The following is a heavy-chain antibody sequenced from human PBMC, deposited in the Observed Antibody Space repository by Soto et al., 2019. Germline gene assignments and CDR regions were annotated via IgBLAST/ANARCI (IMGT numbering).Heavy chain of an antibody. CDR3: ARDPAPVGYRGLDV. CDR2: IKEDGSEK. Sequence: GGSLRLSCAASGFTFSSSWMTWVRQAPGKGLAWVANIKEDGSEKYYVDSVKGRFTISRDYTNESLYLQMNSLRAEDTAVYYCARDPAPVGYRGLDVWGQGTTVTVSS. V-gene: IGHV3-7*01. J-gene: IGHJ6*02. CDR1: GFTFSSSW. D-gene: IGHD5-12*01.